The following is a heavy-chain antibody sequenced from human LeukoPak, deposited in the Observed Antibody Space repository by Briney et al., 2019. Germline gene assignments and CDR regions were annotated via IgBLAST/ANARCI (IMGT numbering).Heavy chain of an antibody. V-gene: IGHV5-51*01. CDR1: GYSFTSNW. D-gene: IGHD3-22*01. CDR2: IYPGDSDT. Sequence: GESLKISCKGSGYSFTSNWIGWVRQMPGKGLEWMGIIYPGDSDTRYSPSFQGQVTISADKSISTAYLQWSSLKASDTAMYYCARRYYYDNSSYPLDYWGQGTLVTVSS. J-gene: IGHJ4*02. CDR3: ARRYYYDNSSYPLDY.